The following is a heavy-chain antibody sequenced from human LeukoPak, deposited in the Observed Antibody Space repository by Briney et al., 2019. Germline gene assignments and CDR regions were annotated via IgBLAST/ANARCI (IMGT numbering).Heavy chain of an antibody. CDR2: ISSSGSTI. J-gene: IGHJ4*02. CDR3: ARTGYYDSSGYSPFDY. Sequence: PGGSLRLSCAASGFTFSDYYMSWIRQAPGKGLEWVSYISSSGSTIYYADSVKGRFTISRDNAKNSLYLQMNSPRAEDTAVCYCARTGYYDSSGYSPFDYWGQGTLVTVSS. CDR1: GFTFSDYY. D-gene: IGHD3-22*01. V-gene: IGHV3-11*01.